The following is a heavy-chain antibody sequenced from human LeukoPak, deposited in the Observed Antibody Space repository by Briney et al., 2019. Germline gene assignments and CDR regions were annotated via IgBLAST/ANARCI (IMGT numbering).Heavy chain of an antibody. Sequence: SETLSLTCTVSHYSISSNYYWGWIRQPPGKGLEWIGSIYHSGSTYYNPSLKSRVTISVDTSKNQFSLKLTSVAAADTAVYYCARSSGYMSYWGQGTLVTVSS. CDR2: IYHSGST. V-gene: IGHV4-38-2*02. CDR1: HYSISSNYY. D-gene: IGHD3-22*01. J-gene: IGHJ4*02. CDR3: ARSSGYMSY.